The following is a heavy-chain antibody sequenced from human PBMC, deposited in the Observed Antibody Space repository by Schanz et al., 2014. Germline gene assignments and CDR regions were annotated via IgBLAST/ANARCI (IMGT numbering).Heavy chain of an antibody. Sequence: QVQLVESGGGVVQPGGSLRLSCAASRFAFSSYGMHWVRQAPGKGLEWVTFIRFDGSNKYFADSVKGRFTISRDNSKNTLYLQMNSLRPEDTAVYYCAKDLWSGYTYPEGSSGFDFWGQGTLVTVSS. D-gene: IGHD3-3*01. CDR1: RFAFSSYG. V-gene: IGHV3-30*02. CDR3: AKDLWSGYTYPEGSSGFDF. J-gene: IGHJ4*02. CDR2: IRFDGSNK.